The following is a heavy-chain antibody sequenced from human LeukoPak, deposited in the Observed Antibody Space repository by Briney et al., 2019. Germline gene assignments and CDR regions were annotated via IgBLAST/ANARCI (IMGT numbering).Heavy chain of an antibody. D-gene: IGHD3-10*01. CDR2: IYHSGST. V-gene: IGHV4-4*02. J-gene: IGHJ4*02. CDR3: ARRYGSGSSGTFDY. CDR1: GGSISSSNW. Sequence: SETLSLTCAVSGGSISSSNWWSWVRQPPGKGLEWIGEIYHSGSTNYNPSLKSRVTISVDKSKNQFSLRLSSVTAADTAVYYCARRYGSGSSGTFDYWGQGTLVTVSS.